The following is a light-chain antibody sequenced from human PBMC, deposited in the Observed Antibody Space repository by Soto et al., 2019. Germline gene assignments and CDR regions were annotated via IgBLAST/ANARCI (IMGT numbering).Light chain of an antibody. CDR3: QQYGSSPRT. CDR1: QSVSSSY. CDR2: GAS. V-gene: IGKV3-20*01. J-gene: IGKJ1*01. Sequence: EHVLTQSPGTLSLSPGERATLSCRASQSVSSSYFAWYQQKPGQAPRLLIYGASSTAHGIPDRFSGSGSGTDFTLTINRLEPEDFAVYSCQQYGSSPRTFGQGTKVEIK.